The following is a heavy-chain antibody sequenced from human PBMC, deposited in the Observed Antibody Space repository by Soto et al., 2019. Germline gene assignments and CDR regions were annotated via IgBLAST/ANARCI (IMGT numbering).Heavy chain of an antibody. CDR3: ARVGYDFWSGYPTPAFDY. CDR1: GGSISSGGYY. D-gene: IGHD3-3*01. CDR2: IYYSGST. Sequence: TLSLTCTVSGGSISSGGYYWSWIRQHPGKGLEWIGYIYYSGSTYYNPSLKSRVTISVDTSKNQFSLKLSSVTAADTAVYYCARVGYDFWSGYPTPAFDYWGQGTLVTVS. V-gene: IGHV4-31*03. J-gene: IGHJ4*02.